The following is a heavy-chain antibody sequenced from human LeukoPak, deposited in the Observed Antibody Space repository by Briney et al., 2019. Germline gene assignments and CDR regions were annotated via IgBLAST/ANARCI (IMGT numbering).Heavy chain of an antibody. J-gene: IGHJ3*02. V-gene: IGHV3-21*01. CDR3: ARERDASDAFDI. Sequence: GGSLRLSCVASGFTFSSYSMNWVRQAPGKGLEWVSSISSSSSYIYYADSVKGRFTISRDNAKNSLYLQMKRPRAEDTAVYYCARERDASDAFDIWGQGTMVTVSS. CDR1: GFTFSSYS. D-gene: IGHD5-24*01. CDR2: ISSSSSYI.